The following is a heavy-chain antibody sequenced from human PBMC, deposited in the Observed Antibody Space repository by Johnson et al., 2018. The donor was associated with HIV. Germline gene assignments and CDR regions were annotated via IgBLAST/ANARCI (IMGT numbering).Heavy chain of an antibody. CDR2: ISSNGDST. Sequence: EVQLVESGGGLVQPGESLRLSCAASGFTFSSYAMNWVRQAPGKGLEYVSGISSNGDSTYYASSVKGRFTISRDNSKDMLHLQMGGLRAEDTAVYYCARDLVPYYYDSSGYSYAFDIWGQGTMVTVSS. V-gene: IGHV3-64*01. CDR3: ARDLVPYYYDSSGYSYAFDI. CDR1: GFTFSSYA. J-gene: IGHJ3*02. D-gene: IGHD3-22*01.